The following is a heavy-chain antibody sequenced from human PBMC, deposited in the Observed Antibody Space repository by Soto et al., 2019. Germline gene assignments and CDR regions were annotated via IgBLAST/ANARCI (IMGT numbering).Heavy chain of an antibody. CDR2: ISHDGTRE. Sequence: GSLRLSCAASGFTFFSFGMHWVRQAPGKGLEWVALISHDGTREYYADSVKGRFTISRDNSKNTLYVQMNSLRVEDTAVYYCAKDREPYSRSWPYYWGQGTLVTVSS. J-gene: IGHJ4*02. D-gene: IGHD6-13*01. V-gene: IGHV3-30*18. CDR3: AKDREPYSRSWPYY. CDR1: GFTFFSFG.